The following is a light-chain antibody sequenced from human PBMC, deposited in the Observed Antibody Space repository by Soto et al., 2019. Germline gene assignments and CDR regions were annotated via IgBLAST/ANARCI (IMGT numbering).Light chain of an antibody. CDR3: HHYGGSPIT. J-gene: IGKJ5*01. CDR2: GAS. V-gene: IGKV3-20*01. CDR1: QSVSNDF. Sequence: EIVVTQSPDTLSLSPGERATLSCRASQSVSNDFLAWYQQKPGQAPRLLIYGASSRATGIPDRFSGSGSGTDFTLTISGLEPDDLAVYYCHHYGGSPITFGQGTRLEIK.